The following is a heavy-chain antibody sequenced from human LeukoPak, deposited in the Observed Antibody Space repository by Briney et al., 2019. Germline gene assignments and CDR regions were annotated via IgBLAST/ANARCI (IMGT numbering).Heavy chain of an antibody. CDR2: IYSGGRT. CDR1: GFTVSRNY. CDR3: ARAGPSSSWHQFDY. D-gene: IGHD6-13*01. J-gene: IGHJ4*02. Sequence: PGGSLRLSCAASGFTVSRNYMSWVRQAPGKGLEWVSVIYSGGRTYYAESVKGRFTISRDNSKNTLYFQMNSLRAEDTAVYYCARAGPSSSWHQFDYWGQGTLVTVSS. V-gene: IGHV3-66*01.